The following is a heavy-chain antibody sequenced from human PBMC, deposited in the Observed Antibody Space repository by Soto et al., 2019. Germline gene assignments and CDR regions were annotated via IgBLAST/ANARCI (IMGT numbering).Heavy chain of an antibody. CDR2: IYWNDDK. D-gene: IGHD1-20*01. Sequence: QITLKKSGPTLVQPTQPLPLTCTFSGFSLSNSGVGVGWIRQPPGKALEWLALIYWNDDKLYSPSLKSMLTTPKDTTKHQVVQTMTNMDPLDTATYYWAHNFYKRCLVYLGQETAVTVSS. J-gene: IGHJ4*02. CDR1: GFSLSNSGVG. V-gene: IGHV2-5*01. CDR3: AHNFYKRCLVY.